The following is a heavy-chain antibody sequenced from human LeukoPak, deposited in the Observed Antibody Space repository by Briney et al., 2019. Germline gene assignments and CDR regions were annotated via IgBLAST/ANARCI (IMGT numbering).Heavy chain of an antibody. J-gene: IGHJ4*02. Sequence: PGGSLRLSCAASGFTFSAYGMHWVRQAPGKGLEWVAFIGSDGTYKYYMDSVKGRFTISRDNSKNTLYLQMNSLRAEDTSLYYCARDPGTGASAGTFDYWGQGTLVTVSS. D-gene: IGHD6-13*01. V-gene: IGHV3-30*02. CDR1: GFTFSAYG. CDR3: ARDPGTGASAGTFDY. CDR2: IGSDGTYK.